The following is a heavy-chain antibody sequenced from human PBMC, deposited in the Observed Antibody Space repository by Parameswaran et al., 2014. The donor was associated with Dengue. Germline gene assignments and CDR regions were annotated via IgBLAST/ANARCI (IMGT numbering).Heavy chain of an antibody. Sequence: WVRQAPGQGLEWMGWINPNSGGTNYAQKFQGRVTMTRDTSISTAYMELSRLRSDDTAVYYCARVAATGPLDAFDIWGQGTMVTVSS. D-gene: IGHD6-25*01. CDR2: INPNSGGT. CDR3: ARVAATGPLDAFDI. J-gene: IGHJ3*02. V-gene: IGHV1-2*02.